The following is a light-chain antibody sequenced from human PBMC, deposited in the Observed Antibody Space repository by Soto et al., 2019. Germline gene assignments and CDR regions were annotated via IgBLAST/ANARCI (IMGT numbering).Light chain of an antibody. J-gene: IGLJ2*01. CDR3: QTWATGIVV. V-gene: IGLV4-69*01. CDR2: LNSDGSH. Sequence: QPVLTQSPSASASLGASVKLTCTLSSGHSNYAIAWHQQQPEKGPRYLMKLNSDGSHSKGDGIPDRFSGSSSGAERYLTISSLRSEDEADYYCQTWATGIVVFGGGTKLTVL. CDR1: SGHSNYA.